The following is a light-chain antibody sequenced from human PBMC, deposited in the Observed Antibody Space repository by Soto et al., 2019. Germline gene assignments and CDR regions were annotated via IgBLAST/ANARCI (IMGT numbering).Light chain of an antibody. CDR3: QQYETSPPDT. CDR1: QSLTNNY. Sequence: DIVMPQSPATLSVYTGERATLSCRGSQSLTNNYLAWYQQQPGQAQRLIFHGASTRADGIPDTFSGSGCGTAYTLTISRLEPEDVAFYYGQQYETSPPDTFGQGTQLEI. V-gene: IGKV3-20*01. J-gene: IGKJ5*01. CDR2: GAS.